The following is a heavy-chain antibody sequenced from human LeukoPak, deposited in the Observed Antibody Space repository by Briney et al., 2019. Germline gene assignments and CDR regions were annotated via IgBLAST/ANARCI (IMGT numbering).Heavy chain of an antibody. CDR3: ARTDYYDSSTPDY. J-gene: IGHJ4*02. CDR2: ISSSGSTI. V-gene: IGHV3-11*01. D-gene: IGHD3-22*01. CDR1: GFTFSDYH. Sequence: PGGSLRLSCAASGFTFSDYHMSWIRQAPGKGLEWVSYISSSGSTIYYADSVKGRFTISRDNAKNSLYLQMNSLRAEDTAVYYCARTDYYDSSTPDYWGQGTLVTVSS.